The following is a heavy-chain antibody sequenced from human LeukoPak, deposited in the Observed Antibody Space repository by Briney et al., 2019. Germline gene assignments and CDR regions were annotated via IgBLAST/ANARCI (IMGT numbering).Heavy chain of an antibody. Sequence: PGGSLRLSCAASGFTFSSYWMSWARQAPGKGLEWVANIKQDGSEKYYVDSVKGRFTISRDNAKNSLYLQMNSLRAEDTAVYYCASSRGGRALYYFDYWGQGTLVTVSS. V-gene: IGHV3-7*01. CDR3: ASSRGGRALYYFDY. CDR2: IKQDGSEK. CDR1: GFTFSSYW. J-gene: IGHJ4*02. D-gene: IGHD3-10*01.